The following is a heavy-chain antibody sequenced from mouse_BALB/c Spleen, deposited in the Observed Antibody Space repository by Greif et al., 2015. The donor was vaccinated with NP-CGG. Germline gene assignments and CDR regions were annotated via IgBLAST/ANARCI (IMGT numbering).Heavy chain of an antibody. CDR1: GYTFTSYY. CDR2: INPSNGGT. J-gene: IGHJ3*01. D-gene: IGHD3-1*01. V-gene: IGHV1S81*02. Sequence: QVQLQQSGAELVKPGASVKLSCKASGYTFTSYYMYWVKQRPGQGLEWIGEINPSNGGTKFNEKFKSEATPTVDKSSSTAYMQLSSLTSEDSAVYYCTRSGPGTFAYWGQGTLVTVSA. CDR3: TRSGPGTFAY.